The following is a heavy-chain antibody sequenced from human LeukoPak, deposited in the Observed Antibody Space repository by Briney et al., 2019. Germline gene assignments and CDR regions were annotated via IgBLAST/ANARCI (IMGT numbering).Heavy chain of an antibody. V-gene: IGHV3-23*01. Sequence: GGSLRLSCAASGFTFSSYGMSWVRQAPGKGLGWGSAISGSGGSTYYADSVKGRFTISRDNSKNTLYLQMNSLRAEDTAVYYCAKDGGSSYYYYYYMDVWGKGTTVTVSS. CDR2: ISGSGGST. CDR3: AKDGGSSYYYYYYMDV. CDR1: GFTFSSYG. D-gene: IGHD3-10*01. J-gene: IGHJ6*03.